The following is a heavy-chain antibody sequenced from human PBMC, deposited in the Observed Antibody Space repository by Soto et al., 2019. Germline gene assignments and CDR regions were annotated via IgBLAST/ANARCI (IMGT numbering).Heavy chain of an antibody. CDR1: GGSISSYY. Sequence: QVQLQESGPGLVKPSETLSLTCTVSGGSISSYYWSWIRQPPGKGLEWIGYIYYSGSTNYNPSLKGRVTISVYTSKNQFSLKLSSVTAADTAVYYCARTIAVAGPFDYWGQGTLVTVSS. D-gene: IGHD6-19*01. V-gene: IGHV4-59*08. CDR2: IYYSGST. CDR3: ARTIAVAGPFDY. J-gene: IGHJ4*02.